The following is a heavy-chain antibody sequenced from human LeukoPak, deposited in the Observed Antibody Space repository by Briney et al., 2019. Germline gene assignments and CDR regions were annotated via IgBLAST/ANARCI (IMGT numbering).Heavy chain of an antibody. J-gene: IGHJ4*02. CDR3: AKALYDFWSGYYWLDY. CDR2: LSGSGGST. Sequence: PGGSLRLSCAASGFTFSSYAMNWVRQAPGKGLEWVSGLSGSGGSTYYADSVKGRFTISRDNSKNTLYLQMNSLRAEDTAVYYCAKALYDFWSGYYWLDYWGQGTLVTVSS. CDR1: GFTFSSYA. D-gene: IGHD3-3*01. V-gene: IGHV3-23*01.